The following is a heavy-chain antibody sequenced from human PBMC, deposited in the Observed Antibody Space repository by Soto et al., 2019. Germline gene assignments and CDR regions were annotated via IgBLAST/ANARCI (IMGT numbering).Heavy chain of an antibody. CDR2: INWNSGSI. CDR1: GFTFDDYA. D-gene: IGHD6-13*01. CDR3: VKDESINWYSGHFRH. Sequence: GGSLRLSCAASGFTFDDYAMHWVRQVPGKGLEWVSGINWNSGSIGYGDSVKGRFTISRDNAKNSLHLQMNSLSAEDTAFYYCVKDESINWYSGHFRHWGQGTLVTVSS. J-gene: IGHJ1*01. V-gene: IGHV3-9*01.